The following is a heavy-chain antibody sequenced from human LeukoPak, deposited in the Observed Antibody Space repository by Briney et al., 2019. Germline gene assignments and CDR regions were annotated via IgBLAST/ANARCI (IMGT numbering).Heavy chain of an antibody. D-gene: IGHD4-17*01. CDR1: GFTFSSYA. CDR3: ARDQVGTTVTTFLYY. J-gene: IGHJ4*02. V-gene: IGHV3-30*04. CDR2: ISYDGSNK. Sequence: GGSLRLSCAASGFTFSSYAMHWVRQAPGKGLEWVAVISYDGSNKYYADSVKGRFTISRDNSKNTLYLQMNSLRAEDTAVYYCARDQVGTTVTTFLYYWGQGTLVTVSS.